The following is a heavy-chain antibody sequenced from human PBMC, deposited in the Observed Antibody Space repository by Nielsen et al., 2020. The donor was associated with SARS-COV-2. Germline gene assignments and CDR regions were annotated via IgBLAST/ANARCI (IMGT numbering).Heavy chain of an antibody. CDR3: ARAAGSSIDY. D-gene: IGHD3-10*01. CDR1: GGSISSGGYS. V-gene: IGHV4-30-2*01. CDR2: IYHSGST. Sequence: LRLSCAVSGGSISSGGYSWSWIRQPPGKGLEWIGYIYHSGSTYYNPSLKSRVTISVDTSKNQFSLKLSSVTAADTAVYYCARAAGSSIDYWGQGTLVTVSS. J-gene: IGHJ4*02.